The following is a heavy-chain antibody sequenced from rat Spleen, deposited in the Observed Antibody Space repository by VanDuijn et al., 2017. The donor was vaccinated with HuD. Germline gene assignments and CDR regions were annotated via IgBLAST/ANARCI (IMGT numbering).Heavy chain of an antibody. Sequence: EVQLVESGGGLVQPGRSLKLSCVASGFTFNNYWMTWIRQAPGKGLEWVASITNTGGSTYYPDSVKGRFTISRDNAQNTLYLQMNSLRSEDTATYYCTRGEEAIGGYWGQGVMVTVSS. CDR2: ITNTGGST. CDR3: TRGEEAIGGY. CDR1: GFTFNNYW. J-gene: IGHJ2*01. D-gene: IGHD1-11*01. V-gene: IGHV5-31*01.